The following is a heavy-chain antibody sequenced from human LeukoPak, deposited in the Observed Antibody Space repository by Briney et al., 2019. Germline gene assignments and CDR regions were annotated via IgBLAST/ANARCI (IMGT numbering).Heavy chain of an antibody. J-gene: IGHJ4*02. Sequence: GGSLRLSCAASGFTFSNYAMSWVRQTPGKGLECVSVVTDSGGDTYYTGSVNGRFTISRDNSKNTLYLQMNSLRAEDTAVYYCARGCYYERSGYCPFDYWGPGTLVTVSS. CDR1: GFTFSNYA. V-gene: IGHV3-23*01. D-gene: IGHD3-22*01. CDR2: VTDSGGDT. CDR3: ARGCYYERSGYCPFDY.